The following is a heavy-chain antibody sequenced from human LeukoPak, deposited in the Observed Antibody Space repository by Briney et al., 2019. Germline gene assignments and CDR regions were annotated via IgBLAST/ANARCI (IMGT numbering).Heavy chain of an antibody. CDR1: GFTFSSYG. Sequence: GGSLRLSCAASGFTFSSYGMHWVRQAPGKGLEWVAVISYDVGKKYYADSVKGRFTISRDNSKNTLYLQMNSLRAEDTAVYYCARAYGSGSYWGYWGQGTLVTVSS. V-gene: IGHV3-30*03. CDR3: ARAYGSGSYWGY. CDR2: ISYDVGKK. D-gene: IGHD3-10*01. J-gene: IGHJ4*02.